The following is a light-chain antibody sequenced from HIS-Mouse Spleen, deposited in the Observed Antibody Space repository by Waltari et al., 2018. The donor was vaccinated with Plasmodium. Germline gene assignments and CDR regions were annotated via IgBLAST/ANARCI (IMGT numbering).Light chain of an antibody. J-gene: IGLJ1*01. CDR3: CSYAGSYTYV. CDR1: SSDVGGYNY. V-gene: IGLV2-11*01. Sequence: QSALTQPRSVSGSPGQSVPISCTGTSSDVGGYNYVSWYQQHPGKAPKLMIYDVSKRPSGVPDRFSGSKSGNTASLTISGLQAEDEADYYYCSYAGSYTYVFGTGTKVTVL. CDR2: DVS.